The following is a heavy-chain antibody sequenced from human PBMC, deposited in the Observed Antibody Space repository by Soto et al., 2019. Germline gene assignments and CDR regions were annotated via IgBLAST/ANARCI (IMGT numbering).Heavy chain of an antibody. J-gene: IGHJ6*03. D-gene: IGHD3-10*01. V-gene: IGHV3-23*01. CDR3: AKSGGGALGSGSYLVRYYYYYMDV. CDR1: GFTFSSYA. Sequence: EVQLLESGGGLVQPGGSLRLSCAASGFTFSSYAMSWVRQAPGKGLEWVSAISGSGGSTYYADSVKGRFTISRDNSKNTVDLQMNSLRAEDTAVYYCAKSGGGALGSGSYLVRYYYYYMDVWGKGTTVTVSS. CDR2: ISGSGGST.